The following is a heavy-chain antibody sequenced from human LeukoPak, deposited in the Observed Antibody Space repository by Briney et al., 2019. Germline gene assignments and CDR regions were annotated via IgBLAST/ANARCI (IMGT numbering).Heavy chain of an antibody. CDR2: IYYSGST. CDR1: GGSISSGGYS. CDR3: ASLRDGYTQEYYFDY. Sequence: SETLSLTCTVSGGSISSGGYSWSWIRQHPGKGLEWIGYIYYSGSTYYNPSLKSRVTISVDTSKNQFPLKLSSVTAADTAVYYCASLRDGYTQEYYFDYWGQGTLVTVSS. V-gene: IGHV4-31*03. D-gene: IGHD5-24*01. J-gene: IGHJ4*02.